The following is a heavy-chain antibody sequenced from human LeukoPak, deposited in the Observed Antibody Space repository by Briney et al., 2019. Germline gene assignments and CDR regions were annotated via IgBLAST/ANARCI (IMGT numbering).Heavy chain of an antibody. Sequence: ASVKVSCKASRGTFSSYAISWVRQAPGQGLEWMRGIIPIFGTANYAQKFQGRVTITADKSTSTAYMELSSLRSEDTAVYYCASGRPKYDYVWGSYRYYFDYWGQGTLVTVSS. J-gene: IGHJ4*02. D-gene: IGHD3-16*02. V-gene: IGHV1-69*06. CDR3: ASGRPKYDYVWGSYRYYFDY. CDR1: RGTFSSYA. CDR2: IIPIFGTA.